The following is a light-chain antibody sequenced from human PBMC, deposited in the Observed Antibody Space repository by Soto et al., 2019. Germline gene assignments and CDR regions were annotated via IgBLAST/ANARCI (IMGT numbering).Light chain of an antibody. CDR2: WAS. CDR3: QQYYSTPFT. Sequence: DIVMTQSPDSLAVSLGERATINCKSSQSVFYSSNNKNQLAWYQQKPGQPPKLLIYWASARHSGVPDRFSGSGSETDFTLTISSRQAEDVAVYYCQQYYSTPFTFGPGTKVDIK. CDR1: QSVFYSSNNKNQ. V-gene: IGKV4-1*01. J-gene: IGKJ3*01.